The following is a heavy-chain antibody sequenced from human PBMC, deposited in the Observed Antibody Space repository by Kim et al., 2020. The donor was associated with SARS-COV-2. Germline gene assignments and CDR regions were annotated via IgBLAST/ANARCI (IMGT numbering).Heavy chain of an antibody. CDR2: IYYSGST. D-gene: IGHD2-21*02. V-gene: IGHV4-39*01. Sequence: SETLSLTCTVSGGSISSSSYYWGWIRQPPGKGLEWIGSIYYSGSTYYNPSLKSRVTISVDTSKNQFSLKLSSVTAADTAVYYCARQGGDEIYGMDVWGQGTTVTVSS. CDR3: ARQGGDEIYGMDV. CDR1: GGSISSSSYY. J-gene: IGHJ6*02.